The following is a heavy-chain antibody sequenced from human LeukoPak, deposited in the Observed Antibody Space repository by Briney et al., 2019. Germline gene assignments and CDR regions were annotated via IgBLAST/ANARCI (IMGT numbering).Heavy chain of an antibody. CDR1: GFTFSSYA. CDR3: AKVPDIVVVPATYYFDY. V-gene: IGHV3-23*01. D-gene: IGHD2-2*01. Sequence: TGGSLRLSCAASGFTFSSYAMSWVRQAPGKGLEWVSAISGSGGSTYYADSVKGRFTISRDNSKNTLYLQMNSLRAEDTAVYYCAKVPDIVVVPATYYFDYWGQGTLDTVSS. CDR2: ISGSGGST. J-gene: IGHJ4*02.